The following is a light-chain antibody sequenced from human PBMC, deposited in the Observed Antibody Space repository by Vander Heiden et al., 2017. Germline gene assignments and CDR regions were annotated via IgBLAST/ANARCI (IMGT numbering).Light chain of an antibody. CDR2: LGS. J-gene: IGKJ3*01. CDR3: RETLQTPFT. Sequence: DIVMTQSPLSLPVTPGEPASISCRSSQSLLYSNGNNFLDWYLQKPGQSPQLLIYLGSNRASGVPDRFSGSGSGTDFTLKISRVEAEDVGVYYCRETLQTPFTFGHGTKVDIK. V-gene: IGKV2-28*01. CDR1: QSLLYSNGNNF.